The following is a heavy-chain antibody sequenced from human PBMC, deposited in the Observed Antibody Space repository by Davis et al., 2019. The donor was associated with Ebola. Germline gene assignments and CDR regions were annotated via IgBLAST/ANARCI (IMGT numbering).Heavy chain of an antibody. J-gene: IGHJ2*01. Sequence: GESLKISCAGSGFTVSSYAMDWVRQAPGKGLEWVAASSHGESSTFYADSVKGRFTISRDNSKNTVYLQMNSLRADDTAVYYCARDPERGWYFDLWGRGTLVIVSS. V-gene: IGHV3-30*04. CDR2: SSHGESST. CDR3: ARDPERGWYFDL. CDR1: GFTVSSYA.